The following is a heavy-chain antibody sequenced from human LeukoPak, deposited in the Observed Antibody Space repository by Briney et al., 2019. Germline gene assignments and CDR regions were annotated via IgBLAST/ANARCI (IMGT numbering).Heavy chain of an antibody. CDR3: AKDQGTAIFGMIIPGWYFDL. D-gene: IGHD3-3*01. J-gene: IGHJ2*01. CDR1: GFTFSSYA. V-gene: IGHV3-23*01. Sequence: PGGSLRLSCAASGFTFSSYAMNWVRRAPGKGLDWVSIISGGSNNINYAGSVKGRFTTSRDNSQNTLHLQMNSLRADDTAVYYCAKDQGTAIFGMIIPGWYFDLWGRGTLVTVSS. CDR2: ISGGSNNI.